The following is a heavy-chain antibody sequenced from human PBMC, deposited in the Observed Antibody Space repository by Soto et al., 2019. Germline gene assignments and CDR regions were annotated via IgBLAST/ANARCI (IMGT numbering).Heavy chain of an antibody. V-gene: IGHV3-23*01. Sequence: QPGGSLRLSCAASGFTFSSYAMSWVRQAPGKGLEWVSAISGSGGSTYYADSVKGRFTISRDNSKNTLYLQMNSLRAEDTAVYYCANHGPYCSGGSCYSRYYYMDVWGKGTTVTVS. J-gene: IGHJ6*03. CDR1: GFTFSSYA. CDR2: ISGSGGST. D-gene: IGHD2-15*01. CDR3: ANHGPYCSGGSCYSRYYYMDV.